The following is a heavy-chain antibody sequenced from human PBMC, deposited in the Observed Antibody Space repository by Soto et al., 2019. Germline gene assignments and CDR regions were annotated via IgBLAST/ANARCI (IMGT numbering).Heavy chain of an antibody. Sequence: GGSLRLSCAASGFTFSNYWMSWVRQAPGKGLEWVANIKQGGSEKYYVDSVKGRFTISRDNAKNSLYLQMNSLRAEDKAVYYCAVPSNYYDSSGFSHDAFDMWGQGTMVTVSS. CDR1: GFTFSNYW. CDR2: IKQGGSEK. J-gene: IGHJ3*02. D-gene: IGHD3-22*01. V-gene: IGHV3-7*01. CDR3: AVPSNYYDSSGFSHDAFDM.